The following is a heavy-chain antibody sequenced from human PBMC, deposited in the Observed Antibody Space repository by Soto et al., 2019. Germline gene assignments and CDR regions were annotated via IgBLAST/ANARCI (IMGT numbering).Heavy chain of an antibody. V-gene: IGHV3-48*03. CDR1: GXTFSSYE. CDR3: ARDHKGGYYYYGMDV. CDR2: ISSSGSTI. Sequence: LRLSCAASGXTFSSYEMNWVRQAPGKGLEWVSYISSSGSTIYYADSVKGRFTIPRDNAKNSLYLQMNSRRAEDTAVYYCARDHKGGYYYYGMDVWGQGTTVTVSS. J-gene: IGHJ6*02.